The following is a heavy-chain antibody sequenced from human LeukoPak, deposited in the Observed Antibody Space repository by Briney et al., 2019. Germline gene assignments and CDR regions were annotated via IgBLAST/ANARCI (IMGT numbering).Heavy chain of an antibody. CDR1: GYTFTSYG. CDR2: INPSGGST. V-gene: IGHV1-46*01. Sequence: ASVKVSCKASGYTFTSYGISWVRQAPGQGLEWMGIINPSGGSTSYAQKFQGRVTMTRDTSTSTVYMELSSLRSEDTAVYYCALGVVTNDAFDIWGQGTMVTVSS. D-gene: IGHD4-23*01. CDR3: ALGVVTNDAFDI. J-gene: IGHJ3*02.